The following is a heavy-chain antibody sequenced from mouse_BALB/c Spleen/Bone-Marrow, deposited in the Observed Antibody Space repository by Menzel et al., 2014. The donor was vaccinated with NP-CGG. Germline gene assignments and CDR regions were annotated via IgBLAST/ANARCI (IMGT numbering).Heavy chain of an antibody. CDR2: ISYSGNT. Sequence: EVQRVESGPGLVKPSQSLSLTCSVSGYSITSDYAWNWIRQFPGNKLEWMGYISYSGNTSYNPSLKSRISITRDTSKNQFFLQLNSVTTEDTATYFCARDYGYSWFAYWGQGTLVTASA. CDR3: ARDYGYSWFAY. CDR1: GYSITSDYA. J-gene: IGHJ3*01. V-gene: IGHV3-2*02. D-gene: IGHD1-2*01.